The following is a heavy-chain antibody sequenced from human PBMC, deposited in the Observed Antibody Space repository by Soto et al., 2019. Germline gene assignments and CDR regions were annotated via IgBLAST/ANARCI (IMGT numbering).Heavy chain of an antibody. CDR3: ARLGYSYGWVDLYYYYGMDV. CDR2: ISAYNGNT. CDR1: GYTFTSYG. D-gene: IGHD5-18*01. J-gene: IGHJ6*02. Sequence: QVQLVQSGAEVKKPGASVKVSCKASGYTFTSYGISWVRQAPGQGLEWMGWISAYNGNTNYAQKLQGRVTITTDTSTSTAYMELRSLRSDDTAVYYCARLGYSYGWVDLYYYYGMDVWGQGTTVTVSS. V-gene: IGHV1-18*01.